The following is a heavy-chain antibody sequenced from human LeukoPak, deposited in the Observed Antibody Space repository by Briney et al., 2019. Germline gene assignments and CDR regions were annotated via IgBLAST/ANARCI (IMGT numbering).Heavy chain of an antibody. CDR1: GSIFTSYW. Sequence: GESLQISCQGSGSIFTSYWIGWVRPLPGKGLEGMGIIYPGDSDTRYSPSFQGQVTISADKSISNAYLQWSSLKASDTAMYYCARHPPPYYYATTGAFDIWGQGTMVTVSS. J-gene: IGHJ3*02. V-gene: IGHV5-51*01. CDR2: IYPGDSDT. D-gene: IGHD3-10*01. CDR3: ARHPPPYYYATTGAFDI.